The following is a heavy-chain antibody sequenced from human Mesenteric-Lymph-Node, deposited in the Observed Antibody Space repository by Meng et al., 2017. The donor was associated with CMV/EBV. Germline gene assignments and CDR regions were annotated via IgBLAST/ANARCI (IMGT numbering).Heavy chain of an antibody. CDR3: ARAVGGNSLIDY. CDR2: MSDDGVSE. Sequence: GESLKISCAASGFTFSNHAMHWVRQAPGKGLEWVAVMSDDGVSEFYADSVKGRFAISRDNSKSTLYLLMNSLRAEDTALFYCARAVGGNSLIDYWGQGTLVTVSS. D-gene: IGHD4-23*01. V-gene: IGHV3-30*09. CDR1: GFTFSNHA. J-gene: IGHJ4*02.